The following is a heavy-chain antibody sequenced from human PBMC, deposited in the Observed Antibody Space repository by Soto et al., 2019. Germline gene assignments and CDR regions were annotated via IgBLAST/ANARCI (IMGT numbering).Heavy chain of an antibody. CDR3: ARAMWELLTVWYYYGMDV. J-gene: IGHJ6*02. Sequence: QVQLVQSGAEVKKPGASVKVSCKASGYTFTSYDINWVRQATGQGLEWMGWMNPNSGNTGYAQKFQGRVTMTRNTSISTAYMELSSLRSEDTAVYYCARAMWELLTVWYYYGMDVWGQGTTVTVSS. CDR2: MNPNSGNT. V-gene: IGHV1-8*01. D-gene: IGHD1-26*01. CDR1: GYTFTSYD.